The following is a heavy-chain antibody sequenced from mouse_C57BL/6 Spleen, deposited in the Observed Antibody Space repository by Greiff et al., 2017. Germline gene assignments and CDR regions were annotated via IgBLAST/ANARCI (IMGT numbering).Heavy chain of an antibody. CDR2: IDPSDSYT. D-gene: IGHD2-1*01. J-gene: IGHJ1*03. CDR1: GYTFTSYW. V-gene: IGHV1-59*01. Sequence: QVQLQQPGAELVRPGTSVKLSCKASGYTFTSYWMHWVKQRPGQGLEWIGVIDPSDSYTNYNQKFKGKATLTVDTSSSTAYMQLSSLTSEDSAVYYCAGNYGWYFDVWGTGTTVTVSS. CDR3: AGNYGWYFDV.